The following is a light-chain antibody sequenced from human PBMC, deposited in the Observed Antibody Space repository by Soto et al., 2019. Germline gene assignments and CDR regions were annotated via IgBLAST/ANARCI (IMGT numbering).Light chain of an antibody. CDR1: SSDVGGYDY. J-gene: IGLJ2*01. CDR3: FSYAGSRV. V-gene: IGLV2-11*01. Sequence: QSALTQPRSVSGSPGQSVTISCPGTSSDVGGYDYVSWYQQHPGKAPKLMIFDVNKRPSGVPDRFSGSKSGNTASLTISGLQAEDEADYSCFSYAGSRVFGGGTKLTGL. CDR2: DVN.